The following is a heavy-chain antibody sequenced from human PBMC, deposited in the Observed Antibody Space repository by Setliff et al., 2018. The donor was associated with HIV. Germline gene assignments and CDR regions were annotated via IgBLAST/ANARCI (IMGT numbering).Heavy chain of an antibody. CDR2: IKQDGSEK. J-gene: IGHJ3*02. D-gene: IGHD2-21*01. Sequence: PGGSLRLSCTASGFTFSSYWMSWVRQAPGKGLEWVANIKQDGSEKNYVDSVKGRFTISRDNSKESLYLQMNSLTTEDTALYYCAKLLGNGGNSDPFDIWGQGTTVTVSS. CDR3: AKLLGNGGNSDPFDI. V-gene: IGHV3-7*03. CDR1: GFTFSSYW.